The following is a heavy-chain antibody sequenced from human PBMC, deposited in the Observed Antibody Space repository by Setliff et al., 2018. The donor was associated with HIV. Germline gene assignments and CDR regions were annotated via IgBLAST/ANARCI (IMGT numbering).Heavy chain of an antibody. J-gene: IGHJ5*02. Sequence: GESLKISCKGSGYSFTSYWIGWVRQMPGKGLEWMGIIYPGDSDTRYSPSFQGQVTISADKSISTAYLQWSSLKASDTAMYYCARIVMVRGVMGWFDPWGQGTLVTVSS. V-gene: IGHV5-51*01. D-gene: IGHD3-10*01. CDR2: IYPGDSDT. CDR3: ARIVMVRGVMGWFDP. CDR1: GYSFTSYW.